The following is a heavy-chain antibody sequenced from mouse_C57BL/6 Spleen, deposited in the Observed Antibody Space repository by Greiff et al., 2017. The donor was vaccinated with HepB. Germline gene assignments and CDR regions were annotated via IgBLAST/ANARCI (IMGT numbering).Heavy chain of an antibody. J-gene: IGHJ3*01. CDR1: GYTFTNYW. Sequence: VKLKESGAELVRPGTSVKMSCKASGYTFTNYWIGWAKQRPGHGLEWIGDIYPGGGYTNYNEKFKGKATLTADKSSSTAYMQFSSLTSEDSAIYYCARKGDYDGYSFAYWGQGTLVTVSA. CDR3: ARKGDYDGYSFAY. V-gene: IGHV1-63*01. D-gene: IGHD2-3*01. CDR2: IYPGGGYT.